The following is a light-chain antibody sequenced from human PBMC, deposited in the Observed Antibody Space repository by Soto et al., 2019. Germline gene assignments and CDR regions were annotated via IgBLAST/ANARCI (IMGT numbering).Light chain of an antibody. CDR2: EVS. Sequence: QSVLTQPASVSGSPGQSITISCTGTSSDVGKYNYVSWYQQHPAKAPKLMIFEVSNRPSGVSNRFSGSKSGNTASLTISGLQAEDEADYYCSSYTGSSINTVVFGGGTKLTVL. CDR3: SSYTGSSINTVV. J-gene: IGLJ2*01. V-gene: IGLV2-14*01. CDR1: SSDVGKYNY.